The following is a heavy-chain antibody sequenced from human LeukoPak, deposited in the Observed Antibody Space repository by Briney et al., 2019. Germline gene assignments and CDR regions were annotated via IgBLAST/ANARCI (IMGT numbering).Heavy chain of an antibody. D-gene: IGHD6-6*01. CDR2: IHYGGST. CDR3: ARGLGPSAMFDP. CDR1: GGSISSYY. V-gene: IGHV4-59*01. Sequence: PSETLSLTCTVSGGSISSYYWNWIRQPPGKGLEWIGYIHYGGSTNYNPSLKSRVTISVETSKNQFSLKLASVTAADTAVYYCARGLGPSAMFDPWGQGTLVTVSS. J-gene: IGHJ5*02.